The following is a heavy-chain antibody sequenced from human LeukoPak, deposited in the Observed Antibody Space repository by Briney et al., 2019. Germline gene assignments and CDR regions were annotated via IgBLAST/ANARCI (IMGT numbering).Heavy chain of an antibody. J-gene: IGHJ4*02. V-gene: IGHV1-58*02. D-gene: IGHD6-19*01. CDR3: AAEGIAVAAGYY. CDR2: IVVGSGNT. Sequence: AVKVSCKASGFTFTSSAMQWVRQARGQRLEWIGWIVVGSGNTNYAQKFQERVTITRDMSTSTAYMELSSLRSEDAAVYYCAAEGIAVAAGYYWGQGTLVTVS. CDR1: GFTFTSSA.